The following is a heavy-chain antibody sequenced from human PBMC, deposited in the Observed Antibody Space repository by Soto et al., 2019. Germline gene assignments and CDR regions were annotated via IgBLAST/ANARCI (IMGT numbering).Heavy chain of an antibody. J-gene: IGHJ6*03. CDR1: GFSFNYAW. CDR2: IKSKADGGTT. D-gene: IGHD3-3*01. Sequence: EVQLVESGGGLVKPGGSLRLSCAASGFSFNYAWMTWVRQAPGKGLEWVGRIKSKADGGTTDYAAPVKGRFSISRDDSNTPLYLQMTSLKTDDTAVYYCTTGDLWSGFSSYYYMDVWGKGTTVTVSS. CDR3: TTGDLWSGFSSYYYMDV. V-gene: IGHV3-15*01.